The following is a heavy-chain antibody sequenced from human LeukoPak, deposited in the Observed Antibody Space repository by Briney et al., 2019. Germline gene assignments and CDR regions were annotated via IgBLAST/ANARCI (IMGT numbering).Heavy chain of an antibody. D-gene: IGHD3-10*01. Sequence: GGSLRLSCTASGFTVSDNYMSWVRQAPGKGLEWVSVIYSGGNTFYVDSVKGRSTISRDDSKNTLYLQMNSLRAEDTAVYYCARGPMVRGVYFDYWGQGTLVTVSS. V-gene: IGHV3-53*01. J-gene: IGHJ4*02. CDR3: ARGPMVRGVYFDY. CDR1: GFTVSDNY. CDR2: IYSGGNT.